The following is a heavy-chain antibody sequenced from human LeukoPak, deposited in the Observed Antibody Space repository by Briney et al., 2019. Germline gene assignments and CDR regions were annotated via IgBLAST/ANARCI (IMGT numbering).Heavy chain of an antibody. CDR3: ARDRYCSGGSCYFGHYYYYMDV. V-gene: IGHV3-48*01. CDR1: GFTFSSYS. D-gene: IGHD2-15*01. CDR2: ISSSSSTI. J-gene: IGHJ6*03. Sequence: GGSLRLSCAASGFTFSSYSMNWVRQAPGKGLEWVSYISSSSSTIYYADSVKGRFTISRDNAKNSLYLQMNSLRAEDAAVYYCARDRYCSGGSCYFGHYYYYMDVWGKGTTVTVSS.